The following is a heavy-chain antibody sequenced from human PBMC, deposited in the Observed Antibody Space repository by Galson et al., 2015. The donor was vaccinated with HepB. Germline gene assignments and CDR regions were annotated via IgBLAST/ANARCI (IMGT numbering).Heavy chain of an antibody. D-gene: IGHD3-22*01. CDR2: ISGNNANTAT. CDR3: ARFLYHYDSSHYSWFDP. J-gene: IGHJ5*02. Sequence: SVKVSCKASGNKLSSFGISWVRQAPGQGLEWMGWISGNNANTATNYAQKFQGRITMTTETSTNTAYMELRSLRTDDTAVYYCARFLYHYDSSHYSWFDPWCQGTLVTVSS. V-gene: IGHV1-18*01. CDR1: GNKLSSFG.